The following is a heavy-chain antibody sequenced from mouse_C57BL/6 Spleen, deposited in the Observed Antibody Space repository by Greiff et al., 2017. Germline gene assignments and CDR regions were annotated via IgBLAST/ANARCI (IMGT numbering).Heavy chain of an antibody. J-gene: IGHJ3*01. Sequence: EVQLQESGPELVKPGASVKISCKASGYSFTGYYMNWVKQSPEKSLEWIGEINPSTGGTTYTQNIKAKATLTVDKSSSTAYLQLKSLTSEDSAVYYCATLYSAYWGQGTLVTVSA. CDR2: INPSTGGT. CDR1: GYSFTGYY. V-gene: IGHV1-42*01. CDR3: ATLYSAY. D-gene: IGHD2-1*01.